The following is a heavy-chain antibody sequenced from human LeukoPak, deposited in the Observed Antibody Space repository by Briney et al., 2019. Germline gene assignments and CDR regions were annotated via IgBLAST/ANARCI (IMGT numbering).Heavy chain of an antibody. CDR1: GDSVSSNSAA. Sequence: SQTLSLTCAISGDSVSSNSAAWNWIRQSPSRGLEWLGRTYYRSKWYNDYAVSVKSRITINPDTSKNQFSLQLNSVTPEDTAVYYCARVYYDSSGYYYAAAAYFDYWGQGTLVTVSP. CDR3: ARVYYDSSGYYYAAAAYFDY. J-gene: IGHJ4*02. CDR2: TYYRSKWYN. V-gene: IGHV6-1*01. D-gene: IGHD3-22*01.